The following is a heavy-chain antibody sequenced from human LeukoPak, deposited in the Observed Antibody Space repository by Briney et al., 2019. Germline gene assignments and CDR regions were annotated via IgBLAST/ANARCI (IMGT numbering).Heavy chain of an antibody. Sequence: GGSLRLSCAASGFTFDDYAMSWVRQAPGKGREWVSGLNWNGGSTGYADSVKGRFTISRDNAKNSLSLQMNSLRAEDTALYYCARDRGMDYGMDVWGQGTTVTVSS. CDR2: LNWNGGST. CDR3: ARDRGMDYGMDV. V-gene: IGHV3-20*04. D-gene: IGHD3-10*01. CDR1: GFTFDDYA. J-gene: IGHJ6*02.